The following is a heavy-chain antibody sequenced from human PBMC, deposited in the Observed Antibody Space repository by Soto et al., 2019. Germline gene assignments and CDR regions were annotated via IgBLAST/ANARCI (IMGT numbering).Heavy chain of an antibody. CDR3: ARDYIVEMNSRGGFDP. D-gene: IGHD3-22*01. CDR1: CGSIISGGHY. V-gene: IGHV4-31*03. CDR2: IYYSGST. Sequence: SETLSLTCSFSCGSIISGGHYWSWIRQHPGKGLEWIGYIYYSGSTYYNPSLKSRVTISVDTSKNQFSLKLSSVTAADTAVYYCARDYIVEMNSRGGFDPWGQGTLVTVSS. J-gene: IGHJ5*02.